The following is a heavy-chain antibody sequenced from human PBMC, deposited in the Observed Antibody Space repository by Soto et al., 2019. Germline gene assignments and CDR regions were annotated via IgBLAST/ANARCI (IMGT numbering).Heavy chain of an antibody. Sequence: GGSLRLSCAASGFTFSSYSMNWVRQAPGKGLEWVSSISSSSSYIYYADSVKGRFTISRDNAENSLYLQMNSLRAEDTAVYYFALSPIVAPGEFDYWGQGTLVTVSS. CDR3: ALSPIVAPGEFDY. D-gene: IGHD5-12*01. J-gene: IGHJ4*02. CDR1: GFTFSSYS. V-gene: IGHV3-21*01. CDR2: ISSSSSYI.